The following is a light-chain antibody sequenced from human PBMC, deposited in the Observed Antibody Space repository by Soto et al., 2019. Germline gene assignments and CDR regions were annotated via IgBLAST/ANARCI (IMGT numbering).Light chain of an antibody. CDR2: GVS. CDR3: YSSRSSSSTFYV. Sequence: HSVLTQPASVSGSPGQSITISCAGTSSDIGGSNYVSWYQQHPGKAPKLMIYGVSNRPSGVSNRFSGSKSGNTASLTISGLQAEDEADYFCYSSRSSSSTFYVFGTGTKLTVL. V-gene: IGLV2-14*03. J-gene: IGLJ1*01. CDR1: SSDIGGSNY.